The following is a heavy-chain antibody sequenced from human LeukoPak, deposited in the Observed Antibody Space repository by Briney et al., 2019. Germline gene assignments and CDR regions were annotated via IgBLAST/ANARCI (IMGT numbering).Heavy chain of an antibody. D-gene: IGHD6-6*01. CDR1: GYIFTSYY. V-gene: IGHV1-46*01. CDR3: AREDTLSIIAALHLDY. J-gene: IGHJ4*02. Sequence: ASVKVSCKASGYIFTSYYIHWVRQAPGQGLEWMGIINPSNGDTTYAQKFQGRVTMTRDTSTTTVYMELTSLRSEDTAVYHCAREDTLSIIAALHLDYWGQGTLVTVSP. CDR2: INPSNGDT.